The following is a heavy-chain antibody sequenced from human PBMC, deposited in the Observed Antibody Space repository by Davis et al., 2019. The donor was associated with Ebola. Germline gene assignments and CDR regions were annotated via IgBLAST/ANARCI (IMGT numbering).Heavy chain of an antibody. J-gene: IGHJ4*02. CDR3: ARDRGRGRGDGYNY. V-gene: IGHV1-69*13. Sequence: SVKVSCKASGGTFSSYAISWVRQAPGQGLEWMGGIIPIFGTANYAQKFQGRVTITADESTSTAYMELSSLRSEDTAVYYCARDRGRGRGDGYNYWGQGTLVTVSS. D-gene: IGHD5-24*01. CDR1: GGTFSSYA. CDR2: IIPIFGTA.